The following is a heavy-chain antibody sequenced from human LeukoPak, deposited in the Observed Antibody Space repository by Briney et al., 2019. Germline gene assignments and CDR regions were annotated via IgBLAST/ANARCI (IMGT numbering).Heavy chain of an antibody. CDR1: GYSISSGYY. J-gene: IGHJ4*02. D-gene: IGHD3-3*01. V-gene: IGHV4-38-2*02. CDR2: IYHSGST. Sequence: SETLSLTCTVSGYSISSGYYWGWIRQPPGKGLEWIGSIYHSGSTYYNPSLKSRVTISVDTSKNQFSLKLSSVTAADTAVYYCASSAYDSWSGYRDYWGQGTLVTVSS. CDR3: ASSAYDSWSGYRDY.